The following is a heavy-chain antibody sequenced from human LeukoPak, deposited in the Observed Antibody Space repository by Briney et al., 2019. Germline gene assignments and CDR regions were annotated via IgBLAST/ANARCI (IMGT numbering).Heavy chain of an antibody. Sequence: GGSLRLSCAASGFIVSHNTMAWVRQAPGKGLEWVSLVYSAGTTYYADSVKGRFTISRDNSRNSLLLQMNNLRAEDTAVYYCAETRGYSGYDHIGSWGQGTLSPSPQ. D-gene: IGHD5-12*01. CDR3: AETRGYSGYDHIGS. V-gene: IGHV3-66*01. CDR2: VYSAGTT. CDR1: GFIVSHNT. J-gene: IGHJ4*02.